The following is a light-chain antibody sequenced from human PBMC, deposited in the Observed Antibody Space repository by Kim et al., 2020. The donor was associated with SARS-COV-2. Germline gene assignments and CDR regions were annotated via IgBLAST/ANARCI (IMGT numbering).Light chain of an antibody. J-gene: IGLJ1*01. CDR1: SSDVGGYYY. V-gene: IGLV2-14*03. Sequence: ITFSGTENSSDVGGYYYGSWDQQHPGKAPTLWIYDVSNRTSGVSNRFSGSKSGNTASLTISGLQAEYEADYYCSSYTSNSTNGFGTGTKVTVL. CDR3: SSYTSNSTNG. CDR2: DVS.